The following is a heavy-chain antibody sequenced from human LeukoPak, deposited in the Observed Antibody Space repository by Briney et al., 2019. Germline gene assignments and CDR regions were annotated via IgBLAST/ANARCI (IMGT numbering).Heavy chain of an antibody. CDR2: ISVSGDNT. CDR1: GFTFSIYA. Sequence: GGSLRLSCAASGFTFSIYAMSCVRQAPGKALGCVSFISVSGDNTDYADYVKGRFTISRDNSKNTVYLQMNSLRVEDTAVYYCARDRGDGWHYFDYWGRGTLVTVSS. J-gene: IGHJ4*02. CDR3: ARDRGDGWHYFDY. V-gene: IGHV3-23*01. D-gene: IGHD5-24*01.